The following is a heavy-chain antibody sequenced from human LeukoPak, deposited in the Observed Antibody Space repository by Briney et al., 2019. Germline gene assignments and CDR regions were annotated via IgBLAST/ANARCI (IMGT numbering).Heavy chain of an antibody. Sequence: SETLSLTCTVSGGSISSSSYYWGWIRQPPGKGLEWIGSIYYSGSTYYNPSLKSRVTISVDTSKNQFSLKLSSVTAADTAVYYCARAGVDTSGYYYQGFDYWGQGTLVTVSS. CDR2: IYYSGST. CDR3: ARAGVDTSGYYYQGFDY. V-gene: IGHV4-39*07. J-gene: IGHJ4*02. CDR1: GGSISSSSYY. D-gene: IGHD3-3*01.